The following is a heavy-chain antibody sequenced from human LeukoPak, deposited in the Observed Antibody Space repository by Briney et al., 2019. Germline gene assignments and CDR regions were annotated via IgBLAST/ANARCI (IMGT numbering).Heavy chain of an antibody. J-gene: IGHJ5*02. CDR2: ISGSGGST. V-gene: IGHV3-23*01. Sequence: GGSLRLSCVASGFTFSSYAMSWVRQAPGKGLEWVSAISGSGGSTYYADSVKGRFTISRDNSKSTLYLQMNSLRAEDTAVYYCAKDIAAAVVARDWFDPWGQGTLVTVSS. CDR1: GFTFSSYA. CDR3: AKDIAAAVVARDWFDP. D-gene: IGHD2-15*01.